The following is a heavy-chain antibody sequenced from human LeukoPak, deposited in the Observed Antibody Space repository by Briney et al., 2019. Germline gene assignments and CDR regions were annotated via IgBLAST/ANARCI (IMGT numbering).Heavy chain of an antibody. CDR3: TTELWFGELLPDY. J-gene: IGHJ4*02. CDR1: GFSFSDAW. CDR2: IESKTDGGTT. V-gene: IGHV3-15*04. D-gene: IGHD3-10*01. Sequence: GGSLRLSCAASGFSFSDAWMSWVRQIPGKGLEWVGRIESKTDGGTTDYAAPVKGRFTISRDDSKNTLYLQMNSLKPEDTAVYYCTTELWFGELLPDYWGQGTLVTVSS.